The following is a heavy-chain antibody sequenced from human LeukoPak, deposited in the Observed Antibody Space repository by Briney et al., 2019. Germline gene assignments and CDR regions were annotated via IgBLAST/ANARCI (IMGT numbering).Heavy chain of an antibody. CDR2: IKRDGSEK. CDR3: ASLPVAGVASVDD. V-gene: IGHV3-7*03. J-gene: IGHJ4*02. D-gene: IGHD6-19*01. CDR1: GFTFSSYW. Sequence: GGSPRLSCAASGFTFSSYWMIWVRQAPGKGLEWVANIKRDGSEKHYVDSVKGRFTISRDNAKNSMFLQMNSLRAEDTAVYYCASLPVAGVASVDDWGQGTLVTVSS.